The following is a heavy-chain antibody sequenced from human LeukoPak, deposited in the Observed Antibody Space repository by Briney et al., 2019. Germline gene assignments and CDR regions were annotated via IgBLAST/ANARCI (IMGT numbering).Heavy chain of an antibody. D-gene: IGHD3-10*01. CDR3: GRDWDGVRGVKIDS. Sequence: QPGRSLRLSCGASGFTFSNYAMHWVRQAPGKGLEWVAVISYDGSTKYYADSARGRFTISRDNSKNTLYLQMDSLRTEDTAVYYCGRDWDGVRGVKIDSWGQETQVIVSS. CDR1: GFTFSNYA. J-gene: IGHJ4*02. V-gene: IGHV3-30-3*01. CDR2: ISYDGSTK.